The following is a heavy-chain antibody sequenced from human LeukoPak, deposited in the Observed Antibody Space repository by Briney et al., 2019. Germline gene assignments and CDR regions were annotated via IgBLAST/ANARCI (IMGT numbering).Heavy chain of an antibody. Sequence: SETLSLTCTVSGGSISGSSSYWGWIRQPPGKGLEWIGSIYYSGSTHYNPSLKSRVTISVDTSKNQFSLRLSSVTAADTAVYYCARRARRMTWGQGTLVTVSS. D-gene: IGHD2-8*01. CDR2: IYYSGST. CDR1: GGSISGSSSY. V-gene: IGHV4-39*07. J-gene: IGHJ5*02. CDR3: ARRARRMT.